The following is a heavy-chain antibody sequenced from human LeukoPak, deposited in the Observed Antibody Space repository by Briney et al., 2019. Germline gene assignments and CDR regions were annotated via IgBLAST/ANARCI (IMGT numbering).Heavy chain of an antibody. J-gene: IGHJ4*02. Sequence: SETLSLTCTVSGASVGSYYWSWIRKPPGKGLEWIGFSAHTGSSSYNPSLKSRVSISVDKSMNHFSLRLTSVTTADTAVYYCARYYADVNGYYYYYDYWGQGTLVTVSS. D-gene: IGHD3-22*01. CDR2: SAHTGSS. CDR3: ARYYADVNGYYYYYDY. V-gene: IGHV4-59*02. CDR1: GASVGSYY.